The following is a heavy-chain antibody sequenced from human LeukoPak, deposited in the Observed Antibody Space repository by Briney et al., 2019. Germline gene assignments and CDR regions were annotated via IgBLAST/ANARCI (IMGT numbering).Heavy chain of an antibody. J-gene: IGHJ5*02. CDR3: AKEVFEESADNWFDP. CDR2: IWFDGTEK. V-gene: IGHV3-33*06. Sequence: GRSLTLSCVTSGFTFTSFGMHWVRQAPGKGLEWVAGIWFDGTEKYYADSVKGRFTVSRDNSKNTVHLQMNGLRAEDTAVYYCAKEVFEESADNWFDPWGQGTLVTVSS. D-gene: IGHD3-10*02. CDR1: GFTFTSFG.